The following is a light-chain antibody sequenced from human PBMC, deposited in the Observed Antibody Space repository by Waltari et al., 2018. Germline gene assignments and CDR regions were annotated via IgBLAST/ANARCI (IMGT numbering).Light chain of an antibody. CDR1: QSISNY. Sequence: DIQMTQSPSSLSASVGDRVTITCRASQSISNYLNWYQYKPGKAPKLLIYAASSLQIGVPSRFSGSGSGTHFSLSISSLQPEDFATYFCQESYSTPFFTFGPGTKVDMK. CDR2: AAS. V-gene: IGKV1-39*01. J-gene: IGKJ3*01. CDR3: QESYSTPFFT.